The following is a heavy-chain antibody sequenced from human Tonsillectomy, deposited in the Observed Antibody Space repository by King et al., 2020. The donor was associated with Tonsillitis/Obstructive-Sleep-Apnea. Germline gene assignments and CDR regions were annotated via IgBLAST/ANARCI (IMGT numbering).Heavy chain of an antibody. D-gene: IGHD5-18*01. Sequence: VQLVESGGGLVKPGGSLRLSCAASGFTFSSYSMNWVRQAPGKGLEWVSSISSSSSYIYYADSVKGRFTISRDNAKNSLYLQMNSLRAEDTAVYYCARDTSTTWIQLWLGYFDYWGQGPLVTVSS. CDR3: ARDTSTTWIQLWLGYFDY. CDR1: GFTFSSYS. V-gene: IGHV3-21*01. J-gene: IGHJ4*02. CDR2: ISSSSSYI.